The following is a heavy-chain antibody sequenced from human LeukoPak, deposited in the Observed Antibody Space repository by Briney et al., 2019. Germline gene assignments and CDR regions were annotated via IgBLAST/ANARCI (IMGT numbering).Heavy chain of an antibody. V-gene: IGHV3-21*01. J-gene: IGHJ4*02. CDR1: GFTFSSYS. CDR2: ISSSSSYI. CDR3: ANLRSSSWHPVDY. D-gene: IGHD6-13*01. Sequence: GGSLRLSCAASGFTFSSYSMNWVRQAPVKGLEWVSSISSSSSYIYYTDSVKGRFTISRDNAKNSLYLQMNSLRAEDTAVYYCANLRSSSWHPVDYWGQGTLVTVSS.